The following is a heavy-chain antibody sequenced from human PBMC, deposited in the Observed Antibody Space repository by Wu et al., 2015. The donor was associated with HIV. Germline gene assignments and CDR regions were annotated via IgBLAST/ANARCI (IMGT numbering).Heavy chain of an antibody. V-gene: IGHV1-69*13. CDR2: IIPIFGTA. CDR3: ARAMIAAAGPYYYYGMDV. CDR1: GGTFSSYA. D-gene: IGHD6-13*01. J-gene: IGHJ6*02. Sequence: QVQLVQSGAEVKKPGSSVKVSCKASGGTFSSYAISWVRQAPGQGLEWMGRIIPIFGTANYAQKFQGRVTITADESTSTAYMELSSLRSEDTAVYYCARAMIAAAGPYYYYGMDVVGPRDHGHRLL.